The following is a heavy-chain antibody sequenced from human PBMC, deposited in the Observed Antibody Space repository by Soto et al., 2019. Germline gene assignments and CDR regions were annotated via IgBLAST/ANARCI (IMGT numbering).Heavy chain of an antibody. Sequence: PSETLSLTCTVSGGSISSYYWSWIRQPPGKGLEWIGYIYYSGSTNYNPSLKSRVTISVDTSKNQFSLKLSSVTAADTAVYHCARHSSIDYDFWSGYYSYDLYNWFDPWGQGTLVTVSS. CDR3: ARHSSIDYDFWSGYYSYDLYNWFDP. D-gene: IGHD3-3*01. V-gene: IGHV4-59*08. CDR2: IYYSGST. CDR1: GGSISSYY. J-gene: IGHJ5*02.